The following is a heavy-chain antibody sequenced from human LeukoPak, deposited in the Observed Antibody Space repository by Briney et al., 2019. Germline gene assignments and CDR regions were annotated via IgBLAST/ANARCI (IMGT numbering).Heavy chain of an antibody. J-gene: IGHJ6*02. V-gene: IGHV4-4*07. D-gene: IGHD3-3*01. Sequence: KPSETLSLTCTVSGGSISSYYWSWIRQPAGKGLEWIGRTYTSGSTNYNPSLKSRVTMSVDTSKNQFSLKLSSVTAADTAVYYCARAAEYYDFWSGYYMAYYGMDVWGQGTTVTVSS. CDR2: TYTSGST. CDR1: GGSISSYY. CDR3: ARAAEYYDFWSGYYMAYYGMDV.